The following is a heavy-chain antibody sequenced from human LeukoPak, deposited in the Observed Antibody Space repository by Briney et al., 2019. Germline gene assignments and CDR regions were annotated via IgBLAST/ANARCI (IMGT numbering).Heavy chain of an antibody. V-gene: IGHV3-21*01. J-gene: IGHJ4*02. CDR3: SGYSSGWTYYFDY. Sequence: VGSLRLSCAASGFTFSSYSMNWVRQAPGKGLEWVSSISISSSYIYYVDSVKGRFTISRDNAKNSLYLQMNSLRAEDTAVYYCSGYSSGWTYYFDYWGQGTLVTVSS. CDR2: ISISSSYI. CDR1: GFTFSSYS. D-gene: IGHD6-19*01.